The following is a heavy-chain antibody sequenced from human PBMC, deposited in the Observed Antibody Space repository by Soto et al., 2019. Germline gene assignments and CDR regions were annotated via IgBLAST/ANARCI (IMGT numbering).Heavy chain of an antibody. CDR3: ARDLASDSSVSDAFAI. CDR2: IYYSGST. J-gene: IGHJ3*02. V-gene: IGHV4-59*01. Sequence: QVHLQESGPGLVKPSETLSLTCTVSGGSISSYYWSWIRQPPGKGLEWIGYIYYSGSTNYNPSLKRRVTISVHTSNNQFSLKLSSVTAADTAVYSCARDLASDSSVSDAFAIWGQGTMVTVSS. D-gene: IGHD3-22*01. CDR1: GGSISSYY.